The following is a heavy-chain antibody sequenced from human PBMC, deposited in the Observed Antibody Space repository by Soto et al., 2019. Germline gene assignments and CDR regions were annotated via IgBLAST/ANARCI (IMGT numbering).Heavy chain of an antibody. J-gene: IGHJ6*02. CDR1: GFTFTSSA. Sequence: SVKVSCKASGFTFTSSAVQWVRQARGQRLEWIGWIVVGSGNTNYAQKFQERVTITRDMSTSTAYMELSSLRSEDTAVYYCAADPLSYYGSGSPPPYYYYGMDVWGQGTTVTVSS. D-gene: IGHD3-10*01. CDR2: IVVGSGNT. V-gene: IGHV1-58*01. CDR3: AADPLSYYGSGSPPPYYYYGMDV.